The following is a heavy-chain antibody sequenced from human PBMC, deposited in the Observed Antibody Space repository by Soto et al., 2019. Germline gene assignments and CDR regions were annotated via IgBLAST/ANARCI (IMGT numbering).Heavy chain of an antibody. J-gene: IGHJ6*02. CDR2: IDPSDSYT. Sequence: EVQLVQSGAEVKKPGESLRISCKGSGYSFTSYWISWVRQMPGKGLEWMGRIDPSDSYTNYSPSFQGHVTISADKSISTAYLPWSSLKASDTAMYYCARLAMATRRGYYGMDVRGQGTTVTVSS. CDR3: ARLAMATRRGYYGMDV. CDR1: GYSFTSYW. D-gene: IGHD5-12*01. V-gene: IGHV5-10-1*01.